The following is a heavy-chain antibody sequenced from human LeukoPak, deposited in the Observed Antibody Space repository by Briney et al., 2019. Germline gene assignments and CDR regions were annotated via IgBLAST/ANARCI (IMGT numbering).Heavy chain of an antibody. Sequence: PGRSLRLSCAASGFTFSSYGMHWVRQAPGKGLEWVAVISYDGGNKYYADSVKGRFTISRDNSKNTLYLQMNSLRAEDTAVYYCAKDAYGSGSYYLNWFDPWGQGTLVTVSS. V-gene: IGHV3-30*18. D-gene: IGHD3-10*01. CDR2: ISYDGGNK. CDR1: GFTFSSYG. CDR3: AKDAYGSGSYYLNWFDP. J-gene: IGHJ5*02.